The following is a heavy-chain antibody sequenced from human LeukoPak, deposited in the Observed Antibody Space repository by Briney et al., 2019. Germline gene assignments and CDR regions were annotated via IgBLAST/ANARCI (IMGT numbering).Heavy chain of an antibody. Sequence: PGGSLRLSCAASGFTFSSYGMHWVRQAPGMGLEWVAVIWYDGSNKYYADSVKGRFTISRDNSKNTLYLQMNSLRAEDTAVYYCARGGLSRYYYYMDVWGKGTTVTVSS. V-gene: IGHV3-33*01. CDR2: IWYDGSNK. D-gene: IGHD6-25*01. J-gene: IGHJ6*03. CDR1: GFTFSSYG. CDR3: ARGGLSRYYYYMDV.